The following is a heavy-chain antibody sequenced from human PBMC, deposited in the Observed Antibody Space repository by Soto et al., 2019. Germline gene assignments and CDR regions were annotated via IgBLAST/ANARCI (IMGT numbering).Heavy chain of an antibody. V-gene: IGHV3-9*01. CDR1: GFTFDDYA. CDR2: ISWNSGSI. CDR3: AKDWGDDGYNYYFDY. D-gene: IGHD5-12*01. Sequence: PGVSLRLSCAASGFTFDDYAMHWVRQAPGKGLEWVSGISWNSGSIGYADSVKGRFTISRDNAKNSLYLQMNSLRAEDTALYYCAKDWGDDGYNYYFDYWGQGTLVTVSS. J-gene: IGHJ4*02.